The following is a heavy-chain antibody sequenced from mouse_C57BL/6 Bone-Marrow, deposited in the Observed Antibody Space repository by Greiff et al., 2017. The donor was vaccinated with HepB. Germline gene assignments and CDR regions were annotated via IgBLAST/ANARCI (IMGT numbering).Heavy chain of an antibody. D-gene: IGHD4-1*01. J-gene: IGHJ2*01. CDR1: GFTFSNYW. V-gene: IGHV6-3*01. CDR3: APDWGEY. Sequence: EVKLMESGGGLVQPGGSMKLSCVASGFTFSNYWMNWVRQSPEKGLEWVAQIRLKSDNYATHYAEAVKGRFTISRDDSKSSVYLQMNNLRAEDTGIYCCAPDWGEYWGQGATLAVSS. CDR2: IRLKSDNYAT.